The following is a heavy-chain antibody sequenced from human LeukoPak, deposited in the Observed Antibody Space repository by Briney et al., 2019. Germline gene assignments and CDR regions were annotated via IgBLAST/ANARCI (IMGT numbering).Heavy chain of an antibody. CDR3: AKSPGRDGYIFDY. Sequence: SLRLSCSTPGFTFDDYAMHWVRPAPGKGLEWVSGISWNSGSIGYADSVKGRFTISRDNAKNSLYLQMNSLRAEDTALYYCAKSPGRDGYIFDYWGQGTLVTVSS. CDR2: ISWNSGSI. V-gene: IGHV3-9*01. J-gene: IGHJ4*02. D-gene: IGHD5-24*01. CDR1: GFTFDDYA.